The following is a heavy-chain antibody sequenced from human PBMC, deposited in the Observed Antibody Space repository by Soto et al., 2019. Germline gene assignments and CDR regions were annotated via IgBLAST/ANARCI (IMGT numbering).Heavy chain of an antibody. CDR1: GYTFTSYA. CDR2: INPSGGST. J-gene: IGHJ4*02. CDR3: ARVFSGSPPFDY. Sequence: ASVKVSCKASGYTFTSYAMHWVRQAPGQRLEWMGWINPSGGSTSYAQKFQGRVTMTRDTSTSTVYMELSSLRSEDTAVYYCARVFSGSPPFDYGGKGTLVTVSS. V-gene: IGHV1-46*03. D-gene: IGHD1-26*01.